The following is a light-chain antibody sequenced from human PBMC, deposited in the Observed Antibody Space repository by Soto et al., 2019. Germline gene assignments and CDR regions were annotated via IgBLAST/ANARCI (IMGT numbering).Light chain of an antibody. J-gene: IGKJ1*01. Sequence: EIVLTQSPATLSLYPGERASLSCRASQSVSSYLAWYQQKPGQAPRLLIHDASNRATGIPARFSGSGSGTDFTLTISSLEPEDFAVYYCQKRSNWPRTCGQGNKGDIK. CDR3: QKRSNWPRT. CDR2: DAS. CDR1: QSVSSY. V-gene: IGKV3-11*01.